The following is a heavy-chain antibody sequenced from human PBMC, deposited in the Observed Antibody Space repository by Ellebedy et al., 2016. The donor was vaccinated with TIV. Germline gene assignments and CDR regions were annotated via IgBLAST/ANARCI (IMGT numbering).Heavy chain of an antibody. CDR1: DDAFSSHF. Sequence: SETLSLPXSVSDDAFSSHFWSWIRQSPEGGLEWIGYISYSGSTPRYNPSLKSRVTISVDTSKNQFSLKLSSVTPADTDVYYCARLEAVPGTPIDYWGPGTLVTVSS. CDR3: ARLEAVPGTPIDY. J-gene: IGHJ4*02. CDR2: ISYSGST. D-gene: IGHD6-19*01. V-gene: IGHV4-59*11.